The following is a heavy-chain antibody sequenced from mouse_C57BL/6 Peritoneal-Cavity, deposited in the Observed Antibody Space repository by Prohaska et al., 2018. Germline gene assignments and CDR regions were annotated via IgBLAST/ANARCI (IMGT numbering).Heavy chain of an antibody. D-gene: IGHD1-1*01. CDR1: GYTFTDYY. CDR2: IYPGSGNT. Sequence: QIQLQQSGPELVKPGASVKISCKASGYTFTDYYINWVKQRPGQGLDWIGWIYPGSGNTKYNEKFKGKSTLNVDTSSSTAYMQLSSLTSEYSAVYFCARNSGSYYCSSDWYFDVWGTGTTVTVSS. J-gene: IGHJ1*03. CDR3: ARNSGSYYCSSDWYFDV. V-gene: IGHV1-84*01.